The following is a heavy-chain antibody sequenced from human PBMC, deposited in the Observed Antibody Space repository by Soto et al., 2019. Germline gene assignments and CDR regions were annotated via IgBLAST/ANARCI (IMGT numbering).Heavy chain of an antibody. D-gene: IGHD3-10*01. CDR2: IYWDDNT. J-gene: IGHJ4*02. Sequence: QITLKESGPTLVKPTQTLTLTCTFSGFSLSTSGVGVDWIRQPPGKALEWLAVIYWDDNTHYSPSLSSRLTVAWATSKNQVVLTMTNMDPVDTATYYCAHRTYFTSGRPFDFWGQGTLVNVSS. V-gene: IGHV2-5*02. CDR3: AHRTYFTSGRPFDF. CDR1: GFSLSTSGVG.